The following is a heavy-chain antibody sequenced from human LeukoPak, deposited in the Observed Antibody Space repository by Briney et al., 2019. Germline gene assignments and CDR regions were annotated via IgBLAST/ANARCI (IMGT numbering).Heavy chain of an antibody. Sequence: PGGSLRRSCAASGFTFNSYAMMWVRQAPGKGLVCVSAISGRGGSTKDADSVKGRFTISRDNSKNTLYLQMNSLRAEDTAVYYRAKRQVPTARSIDPWGQGTLVTVSS. J-gene: IGHJ5*02. CDR1: GFTFNSYA. V-gene: IGHV3-23*01. CDR3: AKRQVPTARSIDP. CDR2: ISGRGGST. D-gene: IGHD5-12*01.